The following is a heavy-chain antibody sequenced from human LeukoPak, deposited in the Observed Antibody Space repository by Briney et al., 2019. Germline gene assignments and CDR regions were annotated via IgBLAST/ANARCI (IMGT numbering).Heavy chain of an antibody. CDR1: GGSISSYY. V-gene: IGHV4-59*01. J-gene: IGHJ4*02. CDR3: TRAVSGYYSDYFDY. D-gene: IGHD3-22*01. Sequence: SETLSLTCTVSGGSISSYYWSWVRQPPGKGLEWIAYIYYSRSTNYNPSLKTRFTISVDTSKNQFSLKLSSVTSADTAVYYCTRAVSGYYSDYFDYWGQGTLVTVSS. CDR2: IYYSRST.